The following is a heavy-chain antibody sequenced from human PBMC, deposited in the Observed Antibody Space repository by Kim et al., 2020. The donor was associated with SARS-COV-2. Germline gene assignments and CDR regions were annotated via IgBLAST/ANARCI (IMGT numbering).Heavy chain of an antibody. CDR2: INHSGST. V-gene: IGHV4-34*01. Sequence: SETLSLTCAVYGGSFSGYYWSWIRQPPGKGLEWIGEINHSGSTNYNPSLKSRVTISVDTSKNQFSLKLSSVTAADTAVYYCARSIAAAGTVRGFDPWGQGTLVTVSS. D-gene: IGHD6-13*01. CDR1: GGSFSGYY. CDR3: ARSIAAAGTVRGFDP. J-gene: IGHJ5*02.